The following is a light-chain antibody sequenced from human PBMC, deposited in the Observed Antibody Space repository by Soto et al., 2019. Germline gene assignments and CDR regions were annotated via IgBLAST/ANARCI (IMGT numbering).Light chain of an antibody. CDR2: GAS. CDR3: QQYNNWPPIT. J-gene: IGKJ5*01. CDR1: QSVSSSY. V-gene: IGKV3D-15*01. Sequence: EIVSSQSPGTLSLSPGERATLSCRASQSVSSSYLAWYQQKPGQAPRLLIYGASTRATGIPARFSGSGSGTEFTLTISSLQSEDFAVYYCQQYNNWPPITFGQGTRLEIK.